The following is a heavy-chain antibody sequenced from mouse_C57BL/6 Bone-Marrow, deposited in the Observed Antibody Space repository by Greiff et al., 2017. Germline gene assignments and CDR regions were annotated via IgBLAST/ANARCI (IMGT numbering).Heavy chain of an antibody. V-gene: IGHV14-2*01. Sequence: VQLKQSGAELVKPGASVKLSCTASGFNIKDYYMHWVKQRTEQGLEWIGRIDPEDGEPKYAPKFQGKAPITADTSSNTAYLQLTSLTSEDTAVYYCARARYSDYDGAWGVYWGQESLVTVSA. CDR1: GFNIKDYY. D-gene: IGHD2-4*01. CDR2: IDPEDGEP. J-gene: IGHJ3*01. CDR3: ARARYSDYDGAWGVY.